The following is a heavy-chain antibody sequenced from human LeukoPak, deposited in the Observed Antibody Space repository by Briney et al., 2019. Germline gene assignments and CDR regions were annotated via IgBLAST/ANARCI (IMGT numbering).Heavy chain of an antibody. CDR3: ARSSGDLGQVDI. CDR2: ISTSSSYI. V-gene: IGHV3-21*01. Sequence: GGSLRLSCAASGFTFSGYNMNWVRQAPGKGLEWVSSISTSSSYIYYADSVKGRFTISRDNAKNSLYLQMNSLRAEDTAVYYCARSSGDLGQVDIWGQGTMVTVSS. CDR1: GFTFSGYN. D-gene: IGHD7-27*01. J-gene: IGHJ3*02.